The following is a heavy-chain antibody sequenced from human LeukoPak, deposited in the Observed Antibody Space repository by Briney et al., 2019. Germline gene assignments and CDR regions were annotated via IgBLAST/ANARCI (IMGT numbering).Heavy chain of an antibody. D-gene: IGHD3-22*01. V-gene: IGHV4-39*07. Sequence: SETLSLTCTVSGGSISSSSYYWGWIRQPPGKGLEWIGSIYYSGSTYYNPSLKSRVTISVDTSKNQFSLKLSSVTAADTAVYYCARDRGKNYYDSSGYYGVHDAFDIWGQGTMVTVSS. CDR1: GGSISSSSYY. J-gene: IGHJ3*02. CDR2: IYYSGST. CDR3: ARDRGKNYYDSSGYYGVHDAFDI.